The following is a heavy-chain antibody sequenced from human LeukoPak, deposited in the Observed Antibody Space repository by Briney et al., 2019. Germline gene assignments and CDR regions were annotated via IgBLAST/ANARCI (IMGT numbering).Heavy chain of an antibody. CDR3: ARLGARQMLEY. Sequence: GGSLRLSCAASGFTFNSYWMSWVRQAPGKGLEWVANIKQDGGQIYYLESVKGRFTVSRDNAKNSLYLQMNSLRAEDTAVYYCARLGARQMLEYWGQGTLVTVSS. D-gene: IGHD4-17*01. J-gene: IGHJ4*02. V-gene: IGHV3-7*02. CDR2: IKQDGGQI. CDR1: GFTFNSYW.